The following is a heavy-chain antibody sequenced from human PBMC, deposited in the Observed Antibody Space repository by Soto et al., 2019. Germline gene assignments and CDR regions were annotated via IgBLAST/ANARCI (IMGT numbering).Heavy chain of an antibody. V-gene: IGHV4-39*01. CDR1: GGSISSYY. D-gene: IGHD6-25*01. CDR2: IYYSGST. CDR3: ASPSGWPFDY. Sequence: SETLSLTCTVSGGSISSYYWGWIRQPPGKGLEWIGSIYYSGSTYYNPSLKSRVTISVDTSKNQFSLKLSSVTAADTAVYYCASPSGWPFDYWGQGTLVTVSS. J-gene: IGHJ4*02.